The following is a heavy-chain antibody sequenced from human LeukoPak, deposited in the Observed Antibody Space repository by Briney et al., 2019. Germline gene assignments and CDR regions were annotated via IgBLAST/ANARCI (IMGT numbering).Heavy chain of an antibody. J-gene: IGHJ4*02. CDR3: AREGGPFLRYFDLLS. CDR2: INPNSGGT. Sequence: ASVKVSCKASGYTFTGHYMQWVRQAPGQGLEWMGWINPNSGGTNYAQKFQGRVTMTRDTSISTAYMELSRLRSDDTAVYYCAREGGPFLRYFDLLSWGQGTLVTVSS. V-gene: IGHV1-2*02. CDR1: GYTFTGHY. D-gene: IGHD3-9*01.